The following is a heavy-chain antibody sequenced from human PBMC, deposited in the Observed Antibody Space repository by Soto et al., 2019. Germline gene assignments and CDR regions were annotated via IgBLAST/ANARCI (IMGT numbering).Heavy chain of an antibody. CDR3: TSSSVSDIVVVAAASELDY. D-gene: IGHD2-15*01. CDR2: ISYDGSNK. CDR1: GFTFKRNA. V-gene: IGHV3-30*04. Sequence: GGSLRLSFAASGFTFKRNAMHWVRQAPGKGLEWVAVISYDGSNKHYTDSVKGRFTISRDNSKNTLYLQMTGLRPEDTAVYYCTSSSVSDIVVVAAASELDYWGQGTLVTVSS. J-gene: IGHJ4*02.